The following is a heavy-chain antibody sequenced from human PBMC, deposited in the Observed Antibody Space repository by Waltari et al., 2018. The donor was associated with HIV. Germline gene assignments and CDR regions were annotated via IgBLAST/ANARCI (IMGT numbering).Heavy chain of an antibody. V-gene: IGHV3-23*01. J-gene: IGHJ4*02. CDR2: ISGSGDIA. CDR3: AKDLGDYVWGMFTGAHFDS. D-gene: IGHD3-16*01. Sequence: EVQLLESGGHLIQPGGSLRLSCAASGFPFDTYAMTWVRQAPGKGLEWVAAISGSGDIAYSADSVKGRFSISRDNSKNTLFLQMTSLRAEDTAVYYCAKDLGDYVWGMFTGAHFDSWGQGTLVTVSS. CDR1: GFPFDTYA.